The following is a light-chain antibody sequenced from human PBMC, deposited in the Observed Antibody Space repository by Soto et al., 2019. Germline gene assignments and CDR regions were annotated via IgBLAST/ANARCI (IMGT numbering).Light chain of an antibody. CDR3: MQSLHTPRT. J-gene: IGKJ1*01. CDR1: QSLLHSNGYNY. V-gene: IGKV2-28*01. CDR2: LGS. Sequence: DTVMTQSPLSLPVTPGEPSSISCRSSQSLLHSNGYNYLDWYLQKPGQSPQLLIYLGSSRASGEPARFSGSVSGTDFTLKISRVEAEDVGFYYCMQSLHTPRTFGQGTNVEIK.